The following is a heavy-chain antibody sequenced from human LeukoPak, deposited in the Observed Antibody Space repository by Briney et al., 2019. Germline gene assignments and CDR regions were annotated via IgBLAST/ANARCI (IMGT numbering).Heavy chain of an antibody. D-gene: IGHD1-1*01. CDR3: AKDGNLGS. V-gene: IGHV3-23*01. Sequence: GGSLRLSCAASGFTFSNFAMSWVRQAPGKGLEWVSTIGGSGGSTYYADSVKGRFTISRDNSKNTLCLQMNTLRAEDTAVYYCAKDGNLGSWGQGTPVTVSP. CDR1: GFTFSNFA. CDR2: IGGSGGST. J-gene: IGHJ5*02.